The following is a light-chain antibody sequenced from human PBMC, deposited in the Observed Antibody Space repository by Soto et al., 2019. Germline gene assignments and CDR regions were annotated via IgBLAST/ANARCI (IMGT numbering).Light chain of an antibody. CDR1: QSVSSN. CDR3: QQYNNRLALT. Sequence: EIVMTQSPATLSVSPGERATLSCRASQSVSSNLAWYQQKPGQAPRLLIYGASTRATGIPARFSGSGSGTELTLTISSLQSEDFAVYYCQQYNNRLALTFGGGTKVEIK. CDR2: GAS. J-gene: IGKJ4*01. V-gene: IGKV3-15*01.